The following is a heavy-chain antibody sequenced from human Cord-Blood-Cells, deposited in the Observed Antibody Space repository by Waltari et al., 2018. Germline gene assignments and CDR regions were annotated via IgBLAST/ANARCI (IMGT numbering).Heavy chain of an antibody. CDR3: ARSAGGGIGDYFDY. CDR2: IYYRGST. D-gene: IGHD3-10*01. V-gene: IGHV4-39*01. CDR1: GGSISSSSYY. Sequence: QLQLQESGPGLVKPSETLSLTCTVSGGSISSSSYYWGWIRQPPGKGLEWIGSIYYRGSTYSNPSLKSRVTISVATSKNQFSLKLSSVTAADTAVYYGARSAGGGIGDYFDYWGQGTLVTVSS. J-gene: IGHJ4*02.